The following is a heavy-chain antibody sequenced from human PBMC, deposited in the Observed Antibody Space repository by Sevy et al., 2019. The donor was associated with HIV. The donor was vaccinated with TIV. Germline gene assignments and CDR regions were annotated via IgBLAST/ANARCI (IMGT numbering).Heavy chain of an antibody. CDR1: GYTFTDYY. V-gene: IGHV1-2*02. D-gene: IGHD6-13*01. CDR3: ARDERTASGMGYFDN. Sequence: ASVKVSCKASGYTFTDYYMHWVRQAPGQGLEWMGWINPNTGGTNYAQKFQGRVTLTRDTSITTAYMELSRLRSDDTAFYYCARDERTASGMGYFDNWDQGTLVTVSS. CDR2: INPNTGGT. J-gene: IGHJ4*02.